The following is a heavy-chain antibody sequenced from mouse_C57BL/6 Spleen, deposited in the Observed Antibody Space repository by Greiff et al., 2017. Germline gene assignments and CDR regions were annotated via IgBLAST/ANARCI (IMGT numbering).Heavy chain of an antibody. Sequence: VQLQQSGAELVKPGASVKLSCTASGFNIKDYYMHWVKQRTEQGLEWIGRIDPEDGETKYAPKFPGKATITADTSSNTAYLQLSSLTSEDTAVYYCARQGSDYYAMDYWGQGTSVTVSS. CDR1: GFNIKDYY. D-gene: IGHD3-2*02. V-gene: IGHV14-2*01. J-gene: IGHJ4*01. CDR2: IDPEDGET. CDR3: ARQGSDYYAMDY.